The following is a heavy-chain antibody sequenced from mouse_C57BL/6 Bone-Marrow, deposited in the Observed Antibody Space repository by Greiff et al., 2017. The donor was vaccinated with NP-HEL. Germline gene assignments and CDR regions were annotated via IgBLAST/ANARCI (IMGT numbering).Heavy chain of an antibody. CDR2: ISSGGSYT. J-gene: IGHJ2*01. D-gene: IGHD1-1*01. CDR1: GFTFSSYG. Sequence: DVKLQESGGDLVKPGGSLKLSCAASGFTFSSYGMSWVRQTPDKRLEWVATISSGGSYTYYPDSVKGRFTISRDNAKNTLYLQMSSLKSEDTAMYYCARRGRLLRSDSDYWGQGTTLTVSS. V-gene: IGHV5-6*02. CDR3: ARRGRLLRSDSDY.